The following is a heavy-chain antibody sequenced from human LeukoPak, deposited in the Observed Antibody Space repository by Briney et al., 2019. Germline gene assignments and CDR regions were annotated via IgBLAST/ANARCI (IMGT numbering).Heavy chain of an antibody. V-gene: IGHV3-30*02. J-gene: IGHJ4*02. CDR3: AREGGDSSGYYYVGYDY. Sequence: GGSLRLSCAASGFTFSSYGMHWVRQAPGKGLEWEAFIRYDGSNKYYADSVKGRFTISRDNSKNTLYVQMNSLRAEDTAVYYCAREGGDSSGYYYVGYDYWGQGTLVTVSS. D-gene: IGHD3-22*01. CDR1: GFTFSSYG. CDR2: IRYDGSNK.